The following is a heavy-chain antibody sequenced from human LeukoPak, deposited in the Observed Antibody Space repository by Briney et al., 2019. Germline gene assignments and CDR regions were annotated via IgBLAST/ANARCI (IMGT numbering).Heavy chain of an antibody. J-gene: IGHJ6*03. CDR2: ISGSGYYT. D-gene: IGHD3-16*01. Sequence: GGSLRLSCEASGSGFTFGNFGMSWVRQAPGKGLAWLSGISGSGYYTYYADSVKGRFTISRDNSKTTVYIQMNSLRAEDTAVYYCAKDGSWGDYYFYFYMDVWGKGTTVTVSS. CDR3: AKDGSWGDYYFYFYMDV. V-gene: IGHV3-23*01. CDR1: GFTFGNFG.